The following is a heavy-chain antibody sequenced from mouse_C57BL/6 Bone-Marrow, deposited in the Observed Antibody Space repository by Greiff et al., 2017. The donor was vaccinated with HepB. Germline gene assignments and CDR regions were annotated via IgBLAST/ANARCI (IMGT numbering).Heavy chain of an antibody. V-gene: IGHV1-82*01. J-gene: IGHJ3*01. Sequence: QVQLQQSGPELVKPGASVKISCKASGYAFSSSWMNWVKQRPGKGLEWIGRIYPGDGDTNYNGKFKGKATLTADKSSSTAYMQLSSLTSEDSAVYFWARWVGCYYAYWGQGTLVTVSA. CDR1: GYAFSSSW. D-gene: IGHD2-12*01. CDR2: IYPGDGDT. CDR3: ARWVGCYYAY.